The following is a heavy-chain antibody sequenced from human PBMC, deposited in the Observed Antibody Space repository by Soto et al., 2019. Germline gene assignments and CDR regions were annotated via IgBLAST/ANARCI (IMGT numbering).Heavy chain of an antibody. D-gene: IGHD3-3*01. CDR3: ARDSSDFWSGYYTARWFDP. Sequence: GGSLRLSCAASGFTFSDYYMSWIRQAPGKGLEWVSYISSSGSTIYYADSVKGRFTISRDNAKNSLYLQMNSLRAEDTAVYYCARDSSDFWSGYYTARWFDPWGQGTLVTVSS. V-gene: IGHV3-11*01. J-gene: IGHJ5*02. CDR2: ISSSGSTI. CDR1: GFTFSDYY.